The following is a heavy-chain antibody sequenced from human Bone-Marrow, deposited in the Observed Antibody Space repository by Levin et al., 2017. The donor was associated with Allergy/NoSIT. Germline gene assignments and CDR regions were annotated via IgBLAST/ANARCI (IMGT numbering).Heavy chain of an antibody. Sequence: ASVKVSCKASGYTFTSYDINWVRQATGQGLEWMGWMNPNSGNTGYAQKFQGRVTMTRNTSISTAFMELSSLRSEDTAVYYCARVLRDLAAVTNYYYYGMDVWGQGTTVTVSS. CDR2: MNPNSGNT. CDR1: GYTFTSYD. V-gene: IGHV1-8*01. CDR3: ARVLRDLAAVTNYYYYGMDV. D-gene: IGHD6-13*01. J-gene: IGHJ6*02.